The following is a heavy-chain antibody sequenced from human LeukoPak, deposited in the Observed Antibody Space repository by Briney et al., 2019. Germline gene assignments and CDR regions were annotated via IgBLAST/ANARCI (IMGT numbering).Heavy chain of an antibody. CDR2: IYYSGST. CDR1: GGSISSSIYY. CDR3: ARLLGYCSGGSCPFDY. J-gene: IGHJ4*02. V-gene: IGHV4-39*01. D-gene: IGHD2-15*01. Sequence: SETLSLTCTVPGGSISSSIYYWGWIRQPPGKGLEGIGSIYYSGSTYYNPSLKSRVTISVDTSKNQFSLKLSSVTAADTAVYYCARLLGYCSGGSCPFDYWGQGTLVTVSS.